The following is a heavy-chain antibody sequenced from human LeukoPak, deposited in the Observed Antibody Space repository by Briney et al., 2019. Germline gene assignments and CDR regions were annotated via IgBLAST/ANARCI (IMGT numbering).Heavy chain of an antibody. CDR2: ISYDGSNK. Sequence: GGSLRLSCAASGFTFSSYGMHWVRQAPGKGLEWVAVISYDGSNKYYADSVKGRFTISRDNSKNTLYLQMNSLRAEDTAVYYCAKAGSGVRTPDYWGQGTLVTVSS. CDR1: GFTFSSYG. D-gene: IGHD3-3*01. J-gene: IGHJ4*02. V-gene: IGHV3-30*18. CDR3: AKAGSGVRTPDY.